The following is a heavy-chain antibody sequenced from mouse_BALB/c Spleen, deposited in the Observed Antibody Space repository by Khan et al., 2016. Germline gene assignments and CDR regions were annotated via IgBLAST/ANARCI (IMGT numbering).Heavy chain of an antibody. CDR3: ARHYYGSSSAWFAY. J-gene: IGHJ3*01. CDR2: ISYSGST. D-gene: IGHD1-1*01. Sequence: EVQLQESGPGLVKPSQSLSLTCTVTGYSITSDYAWNWIRQFPGNKLEWMGYISYSGSTSYNPSLKSRISITRDTSKNQFFLQVNSVTTEDTANYYCARHYYGSSSAWFAYWGQGTLVTVSA. CDR1: GYSITSDYA. V-gene: IGHV3-2*02.